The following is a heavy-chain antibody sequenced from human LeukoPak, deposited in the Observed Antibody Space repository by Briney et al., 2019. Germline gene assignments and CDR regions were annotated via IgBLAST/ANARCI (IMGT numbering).Heavy chain of an antibody. CDR1: GFTFSTFA. J-gene: IGHJ4*02. CDR2: ITGTHYTT. CDR3: ASSPIIVATGGSSYYFDY. D-gene: IGHD5-12*01. Sequence: PGGSLRLSCAASGFTFSTFAMTWVRQAPGKGLEWVSSITGTHYTTYNTDSVKGRFTISRDNSKNTLYLQMNSLRAEDTAVYYCASSPIIVATGGSSYYFDYWGQGTLVTVSS. V-gene: IGHV3-23*01.